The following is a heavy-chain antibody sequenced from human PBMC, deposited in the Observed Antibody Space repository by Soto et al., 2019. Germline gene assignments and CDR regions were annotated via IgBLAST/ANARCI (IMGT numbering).Heavy chain of an antibody. J-gene: IGHJ6*02. CDR1: GGSISSSSYY. CDR3: ASQVQGGAVAGRNYYYGMDV. Sequence: SETLSLTCTVSGGSISSSSYYWGWIRQPPGKGLDWIGSIYYSGSTYYNPSLKSRVTISVDTSKNQFSLKLSSVTAADTAVYYCASQVQGGAVAGRNYYYGMDVWGQGTTVTVSS. D-gene: IGHD6-19*01. CDR2: IYYSGST. V-gene: IGHV4-39*01.